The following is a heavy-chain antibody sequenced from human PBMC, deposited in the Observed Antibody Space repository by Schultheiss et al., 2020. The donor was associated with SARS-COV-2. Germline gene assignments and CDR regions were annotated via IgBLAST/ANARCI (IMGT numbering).Heavy chain of an antibody. CDR2: ISAYNGNT. V-gene: IGHV1-18*04. J-gene: IGHJ6*02. CDR1: GYTFTSYS. Sequence: ASVKVSCKASGYTFTSYSFNWVRQAPGQGLEWMGWISAYNGNTNYAQKFQGRVTMTTDTSTSTAYMELSSLRSEDTAVYYCARVRTPHYCSGGSCPPQYYYYYYGMDVWGQGTTVTVSS. CDR3: ARVRTPHYCSGGSCPPQYYYYYYGMDV. D-gene: IGHD2-15*01.